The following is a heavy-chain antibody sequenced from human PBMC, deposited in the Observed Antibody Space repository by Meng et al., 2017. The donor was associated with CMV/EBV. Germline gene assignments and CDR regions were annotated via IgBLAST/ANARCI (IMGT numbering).Heavy chain of an antibody. J-gene: IGHJ4*02. CDR2: IKSKTEGGRT. CDR3: TTGGVSGDEYSSY. CDR1: GFTFSNAW. V-gene: IGHV3-15*01. D-gene: IGHD6-6*01. Sequence: SCAASGFTFSNAWMSWVRQAPGKGLEWVGRIKSKTEGGRTDYAAPVKGRFTISRDDSKNTLYVQMNSLKTEDTAVYTCTTGGVSGDEYSSYWGQGTLVTVSS.